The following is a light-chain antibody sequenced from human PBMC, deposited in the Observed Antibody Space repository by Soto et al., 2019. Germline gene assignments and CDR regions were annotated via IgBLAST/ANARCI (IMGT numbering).Light chain of an antibody. CDR1: SNDVGGYNY. CDR2: EVT. CDR3: SSYAGSNNLGV. J-gene: IGLJ1*01. V-gene: IGLV2-8*01. Sequence: QSALTQPPSASGSPGQSVTISCTGTSNDVGGYNYVSWYQQHPGKAPKLMIYEVTKRPSGVPDRFSGSKSGNTASLTVSGLQAEDEADYYCSSYAGSNNLGVFGTGTKVTVL.